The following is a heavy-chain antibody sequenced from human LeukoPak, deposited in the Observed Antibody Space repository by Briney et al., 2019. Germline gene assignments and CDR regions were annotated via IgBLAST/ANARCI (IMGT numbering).Heavy chain of an antibody. CDR2: ISYDGSNK. J-gene: IGHJ3*02. D-gene: IGHD3-22*01. CDR3: AKDTSIVVTTDAFDI. CDR1: GFTFSSYG. V-gene: IGHV3-30*18. Sequence: PGGSLRLSCAASGFTFSSYGMHWVRQAPGKGLEWVAVISYDGSNKYYADSVKGRFTISRDNSKNTLYLQMNSLRAEDTAVYYCAKDTSIVVTTDAFDIWGQGTMVTVSS.